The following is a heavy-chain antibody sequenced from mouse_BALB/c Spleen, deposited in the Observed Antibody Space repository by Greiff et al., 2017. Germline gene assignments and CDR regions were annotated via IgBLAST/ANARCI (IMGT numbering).Heavy chain of an antibody. J-gene: IGHJ2*01. CDR2: ISTYNGNT. D-gene: IGHD4-1*01. Sequence: QVPLQQSGPEVVRPGVSVTISCKGSGYTFTDYAMHWVKQSPAKSLEWIGVISTYNGNTNYNQKFKGQATMTVDKSSSTAYMELARLTAEDAAIYYWARSRTGTCDYWGQGTTRTVSS. CDR1: GYTFTDYA. V-gene: IGHV1-67*01. CDR3: ARSRTGTCDY.